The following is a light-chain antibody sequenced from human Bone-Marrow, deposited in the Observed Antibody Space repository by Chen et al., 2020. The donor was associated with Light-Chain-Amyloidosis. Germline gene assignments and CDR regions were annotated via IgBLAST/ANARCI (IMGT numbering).Light chain of an antibody. V-gene: IGLV6-57*01. CDR1: SGSIATNY. Sequence: NFMLTQHHSVSESPGKTVSISCTRSSGSIATNYVQWYQHRPGSSPTTVIYEDDQRPPGFPDRFSGSIDRSSNSASLTISGLKTEDEADYYCQSYQGSSQGVFGGGTKLTVL. CDR3: QSYQGSSQGV. CDR2: EDD. J-gene: IGLJ3*02.